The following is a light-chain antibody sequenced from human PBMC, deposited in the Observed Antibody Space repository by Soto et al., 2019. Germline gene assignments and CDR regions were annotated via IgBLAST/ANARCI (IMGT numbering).Light chain of an antibody. CDR2: GNS. Sequence: QPVLTQPPSVSGAPGQRVTISCTGSSSNIGAGYDVHWYQQLPGTAPKLLIYGNSNRPSGVPDRFSGSKSGTSASLAITGLQAEDEADYYCSSYTSSSTLNWVFGGGTKLTVL. CDR1: SSNIGAGYD. J-gene: IGLJ3*02. CDR3: SSYTSSSTLNWV. V-gene: IGLV1-40*01.